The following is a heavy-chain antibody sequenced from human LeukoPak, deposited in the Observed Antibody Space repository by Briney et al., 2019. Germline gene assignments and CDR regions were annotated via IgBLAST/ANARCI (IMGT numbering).Heavy chain of an antibody. CDR2: ITPNADGT. CDR3: AIMHGYYDGSGYWVQ. V-gene: IGHV3-23*01. D-gene: IGHD3-22*01. J-gene: IGHJ1*01. Sequence: PGGSLRLSCAASGFTFGSYGMSWVRQAPGKGLEWVSFITPNADGTSYADSVEGRLTISTDNPRNNLYMQMNSLRDEEKALYYCAIMHGYYDGSGYWVQWGQGTLVTVSS. CDR1: GFTFGSYG.